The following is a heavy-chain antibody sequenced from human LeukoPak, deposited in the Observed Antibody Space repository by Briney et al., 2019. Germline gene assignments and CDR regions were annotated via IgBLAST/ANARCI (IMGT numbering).Heavy chain of an antibody. CDR2: ISSSGSYI. V-gene: IGHV3-21*01. CDR1: GFTFTTYS. Sequence: PGGSLRLSCAASGFTFTTYSMNWVRQAPGKGLEWVSFISSSGSYIYYADSVKGRFTISRDNAKNSLYLQMNSLRAEDTAVYYCARDESSSWYVDYWAREPWSPSPQ. CDR3: ARDESSSWYVDY. J-gene: IGHJ4*02. D-gene: IGHD6-6*01.